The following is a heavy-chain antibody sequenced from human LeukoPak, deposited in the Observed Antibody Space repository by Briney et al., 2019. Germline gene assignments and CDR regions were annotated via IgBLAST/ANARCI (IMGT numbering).Heavy chain of an antibody. V-gene: IGHV1-46*01. CDR2: INPSGGST. CDR3: ARASGSYYGYFDY. Sequence: ASVKVSCKASGGTFSSYAISWVRQAPGQGLEWMGIINPSGGSTSYAQKFQGRVTMTRDTSTSTVYMELSSLRSEDTAVYYCARASGSYYGYFDYWGQGTLVTVSS. J-gene: IGHJ4*02. D-gene: IGHD1-26*01. CDR1: GGTFSSYA.